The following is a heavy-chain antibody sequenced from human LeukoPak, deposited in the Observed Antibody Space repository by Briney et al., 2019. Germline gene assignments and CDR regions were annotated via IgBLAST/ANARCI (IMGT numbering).Heavy chain of an antibody. CDR2: INPSDSYT. CDR3: ARHRGHNWFDP. CDR1: GYSFTNYW. J-gene: IGHJ5*02. Sequence: GESLKISCKGSGYSFTNYWISWVRQMPGKGLEWLGKINPSDSYTNYNPSFQGHVTISADKSVSTVSLQWNSLQASDTAMYYCARHRGHNWFDPWGQGTLVTVSS. V-gene: IGHV5-10-1*01. D-gene: IGHD1-14*01.